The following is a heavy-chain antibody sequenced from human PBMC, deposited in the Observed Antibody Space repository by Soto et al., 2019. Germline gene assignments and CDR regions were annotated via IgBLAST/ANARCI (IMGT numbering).Heavy chain of an antibody. V-gene: IGHV1-18*01. J-gene: IGHJ6*02. CDR3: ATVPLSKQWLSGAYRMDV. Sequence: QVQLVQSGAEVKKPGASVKVSCKASGYTFTNYGISWVRQAPGQGLEWMGWISGYNGNTNYAQMLQGRGSKITETSTNTAYVEVMSMRSEATAWDYCATVPLSKQWLSGAYRMDVWGQGTTVTVSS. D-gene: IGHD6-19*01. CDR2: ISGYNGNT. CDR1: GYTFTNYG.